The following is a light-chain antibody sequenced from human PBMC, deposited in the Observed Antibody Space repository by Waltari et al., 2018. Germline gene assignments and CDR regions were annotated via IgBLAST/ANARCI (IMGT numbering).Light chain of an antibody. V-gene: IGLV1-47*01. CDR1: RSNIGSNY. Sequence: QSVLTQPPSASGTPGQRGTISCSGSRSNIGSNYVYWYQPLPGTAPKLLIYRNNQRPSGVPDRFSGSKSGTSASLAISGLRSEDEADYYCAAWDDSLSGWVFGGGTKLTVL. CDR3: AAWDDSLSGWV. CDR2: RNN. J-gene: IGLJ3*02.